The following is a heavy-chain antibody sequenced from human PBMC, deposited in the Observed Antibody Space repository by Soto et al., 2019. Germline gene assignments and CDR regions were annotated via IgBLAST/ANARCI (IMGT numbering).Heavy chain of an antibody. CDR3: ATSEGRDGYSFDY. D-gene: IGHD5-12*01. J-gene: IGHJ4*02. CDR2: IIPMFGTP. CDR1: GVSFNGED. V-gene: IGHV1-69*13. Sequence: ASVKVSCKASGVSFNGEDMRWGRQDPGQGLEWMGGIIPMFGTPHYAEKFQDRVTITADESTGTAYLELSSLTSEDTAVYYCATSEGRDGYSFDYWGPGTLVPVSS.